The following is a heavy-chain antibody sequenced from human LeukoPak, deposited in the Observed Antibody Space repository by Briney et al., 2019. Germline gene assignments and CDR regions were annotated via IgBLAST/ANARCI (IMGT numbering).Heavy chain of an antibody. CDR3: AREVVQMGAFDI. CDR1: GFTFRTYS. V-gene: IGHV3-48*04. D-gene: IGHD5-24*01. CDR2: TSSGSSTI. J-gene: IGHJ3*02. Sequence: GGSLRLSCAASGFTFRTYSMNWVRQAPGKGLEWVSYTSSGSSTIYYADSVKGRFTISRDNAKNSLYLQMNSLRAEDTAVYYCAREVVQMGAFDIWGQGTMVTVSS.